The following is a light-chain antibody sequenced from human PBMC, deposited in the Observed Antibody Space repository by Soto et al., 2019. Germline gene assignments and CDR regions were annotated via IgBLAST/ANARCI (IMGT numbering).Light chain of an antibody. CDR1: SGHSSYA. V-gene: IGLV4-69*01. CDR3: QTWGTGIQV. J-gene: IGLJ2*01. CDR2: LNSDGSH. Sequence: QLVLTQSPSASASLGASVKLTCTLSSGHSSYAIAWHQQEPEKVPRYLMKLNSDGSHSKGDGIPDRFSGSSSGAERYLTISSLQSEDEADYYCQTWGTGIQVFGGGTKLTVL.